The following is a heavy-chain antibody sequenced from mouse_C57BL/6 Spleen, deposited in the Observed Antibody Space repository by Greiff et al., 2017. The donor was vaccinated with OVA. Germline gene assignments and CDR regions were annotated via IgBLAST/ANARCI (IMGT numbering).Heavy chain of an antibody. Sequence: EVQVVESGGDLVKPGGSLKLSCAASGFTFSSYGMSWVRQPPDKRLEWVATISSGGSYTYYPDRVKGRFTISRDNAKNTLYLQMSSLKSEDTAMYYCARHRTGTYAMDYWGQGTSVTVSS. V-gene: IGHV5-6*01. J-gene: IGHJ4*01. CDR1: GFTFSSYG. CDR2: ISSGGSYT. CDR3: ARHRTGTYAMDY. D-gene: IGHD4-1*01.